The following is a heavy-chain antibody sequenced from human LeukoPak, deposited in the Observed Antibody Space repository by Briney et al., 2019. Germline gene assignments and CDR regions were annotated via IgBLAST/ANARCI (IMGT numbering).Heavy chain of an antibody. Sequence: ASVKVSCKASGHSVSSYYIHWVRLAPGQGLEWMGIINPSGGITTYAQKFEGRVTMTRDTSTSTVDMKLSRLRSEDTAVYYCARYSGSYHTYFDSWGQGTLVTVSS. J-gene: IGHJ4*02. CDR2: INPSGGIT. CDR3: ARYSGSYHTYFDS. CDR1: GHSVSSYY. D-gene: IGHD1-26*01. V-gene: IGHV1-46*01.